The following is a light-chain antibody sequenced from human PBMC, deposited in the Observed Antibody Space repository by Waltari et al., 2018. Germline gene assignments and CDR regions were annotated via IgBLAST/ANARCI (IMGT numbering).Light chain of an antibody. J-gene: IGLJ2*01. V-gene: IGLV2-23*03. CDR2: EGS. Sequence: QSALTQPASLSGSPGQSITISCTGTSRDVGSSNLVSWYQQHPGKAPKLIIYEGSKRPSGVSNRVSGTKAGNTASLTIAGLQAEDEADYHCCSYAGGSAFVVFGGGTKLTVL. CDR3: CSYAGGSAFVV. CDR1: SRDVGSSNL.